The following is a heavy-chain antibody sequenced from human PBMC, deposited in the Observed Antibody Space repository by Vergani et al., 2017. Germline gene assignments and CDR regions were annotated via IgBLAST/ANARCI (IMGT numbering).Heavy chain of an antibody. Sequence: QVQLQESGPGLVQPSQTLTLTCTVSGASINNYFYYWHWIRQPAGKGLEWIGRIYVSGITDYNSSLQRRVSMSVDTSNNPFSLKLISVTAADTSVYYCANDGKHRRPRAFYLWGQGTMVTVSS. J-gene: IGHJ3*01. V-gene: IGHV4-61*02. D-gene: IGHD3-22*01. CDR1: GASINNYFYY. CDR3: ANDGKHRRPRAFYL. CDR2: IYVSGIT.